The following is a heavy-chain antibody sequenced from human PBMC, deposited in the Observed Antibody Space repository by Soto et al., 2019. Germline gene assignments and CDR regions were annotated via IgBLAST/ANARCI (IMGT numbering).Heavy chain of an antibody. CDR1: GITFSTYW. J-gene: IGHJ4*02. V-gene: IGHV3-7*01. Sequence: EVLLEESGGGLVQPGGSLRLSCAASGITFSTYWMNWVRQAPGRGLEWVSNINEDGTKEYYVVSVKGRFTISRDNAKNSLYLQMTPMRVEHTAVYYCATGGRIDTPYQNFDTWGQGTLITVSP. CDR2: INEDGTKE. CDR3: ATGGRIDTPYQNFDT. D-gene: IGHD2-2*01.